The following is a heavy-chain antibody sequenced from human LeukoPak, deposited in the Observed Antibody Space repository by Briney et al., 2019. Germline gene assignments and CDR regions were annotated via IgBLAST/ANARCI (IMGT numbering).Heavy chain of an antibody. V-gene: IGHV4-34*01. D-gene: IGHD5-24*01. J-gene: IGHJ4*02. Sequence: PSETLSLTCAVYGGSFSGYYWSWIRQPPGKGLEWIGEINHSGSTNYNPSLKSRVTISVDTSKNQFSLKLSSVTAADTAVYYCARLKRYGALGQYYFDYWGQGTLVTVSS. CDR2: INHSGST. CDR3: ARLKRYGALGQYYFDY. CDR1: GGSFSGYY.